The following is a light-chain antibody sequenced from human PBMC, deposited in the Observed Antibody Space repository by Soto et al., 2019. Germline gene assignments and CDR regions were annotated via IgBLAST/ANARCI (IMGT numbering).Light chain of an antibody. CDR1: SRDVGGYNY. V-gene: IGLV2-14*01. Sequence: QSVLTQPASVSGSPGQSITISCRGTSRDVGGYNYVSWYQQHPGKAPKLIIYDVTNRPSGISNRFSGSKSGNTASLTISGLQAEDEADYYCSSYTSSTTPYVFGPGTKLTVL. J-gene: IGLJ1*01. CDR2: DVT. CDR3: SSYTSSTTPYV.